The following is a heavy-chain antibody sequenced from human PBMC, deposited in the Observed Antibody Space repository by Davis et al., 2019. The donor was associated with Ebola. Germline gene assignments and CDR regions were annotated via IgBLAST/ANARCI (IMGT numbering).Heavy chain of an antibody. Sequence: GESLKISCAASGFTFSSYGMHWVRQAPGKGLEWVAVISYDGSNKYYADSVKGRFTISRDNSKNTLYLQMNSLRAEDTAVYYCAKALGLGVVAFDIWGQGTMVTVSS. V-gene: IGHV3-30*18. J-gene: IGHJ3*02. CDR1: GFTFSSYG. CDR3: AKALGLGVVAFDI. CDR2: ISYDGSNK. D-gene: IGHD3-3*01.